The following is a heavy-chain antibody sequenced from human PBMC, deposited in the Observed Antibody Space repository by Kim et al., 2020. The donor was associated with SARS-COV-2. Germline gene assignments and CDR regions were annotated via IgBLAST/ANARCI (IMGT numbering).Heavy chain of an antibody. Sequence: GGSLRLSCAASGFSFGSYAMSWVRQAPGKGLEWVSDINNSGSLTHYADSVEGRFTLSRDNSKNTLYLQLNSLRVEDTAVYYCAKSGVFGSSWYPYFDTWGQGTLVTVSS. J-gene: IGHJ4*02. CDR3: AKSGVFGSSWYPYFDT. CDR2: INNSGSLT. D-gene: IGHD6-13*01. V-gene: IGHV3-23*01. CDR1: GFSFGSYA.